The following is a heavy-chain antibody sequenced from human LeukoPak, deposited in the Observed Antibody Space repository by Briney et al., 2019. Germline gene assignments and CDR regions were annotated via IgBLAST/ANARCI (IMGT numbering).Heavy chain of an antibody. J-gene: IGHJ6*02. CDR2: ISYDGSNK. Sequence: QPGRSLRLSCAASGFTFSSYAMHWVRQAPGKGLEWVAVISYDGSNKYYADSVKGRFTISRDNSKNTLYLQMNSLRAEDTAVYYCARDRTAGGRQLWLYDPYYYYGMDVWGQGTTVTVSS. CDR1: GFTFSSYA. CDR3: ARDRTAGGRQLWLYDPYYYYGMDV. D-gene: IGHD5-18*01. V-gene: IGHV3-30-3*01.